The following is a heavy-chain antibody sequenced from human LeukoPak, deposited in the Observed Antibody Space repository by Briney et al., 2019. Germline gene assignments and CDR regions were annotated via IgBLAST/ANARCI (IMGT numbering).Heavy chain of an antibody. Sequence: GGSLRLSCAASGFTFSSYSMNWVRQAPGKGLEWVSSISSSSSYIYYADSVKGRFTISRDNAKNSLYLQMNSLRAEDTAVYYCARGGGYGDYTLDYWGQGTLVTVSS. CDR1: GFTFSSYS. CDR3: ARGGGYGDYTLDY. CDR2: ISSSSSYI. D-gene: IGHD4-17*01. V-gene: IGHV3-21*01. J-gene: IGHJ4*02.